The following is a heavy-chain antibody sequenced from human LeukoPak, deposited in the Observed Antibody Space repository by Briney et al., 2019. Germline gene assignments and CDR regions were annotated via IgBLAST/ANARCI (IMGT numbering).Heavy chain of an antibody. D-gene: IGHD4-17*01. CDR1: GFTFSSYW. V-gene: IGHV3-74*01. Sequence: GGSLRLSCAASGFTFSSYWMHWVRQAPGKGLVWVSRISGDGRTTSYADSVEGRFTISRDNAKNTLYLQMNSLRVEDTAVYYCVDYGERWGQGTLVTVSS. CDR2: ISGDGRTT. CDR3: VDYGER. J-gene: IGHJ4*02.